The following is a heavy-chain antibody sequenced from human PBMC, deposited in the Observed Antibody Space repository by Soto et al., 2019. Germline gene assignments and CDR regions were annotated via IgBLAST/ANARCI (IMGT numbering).Heavy chain of an antibody. Sequence: GGSLRLSCAASGSTFSSYAMHWVRQAPGKGLEWVAVISYDGSNKYYADSVKGRFTISRDNSKNTLYLQMNSLRAEDTAVYYCAKVVVAANHFDYWGQGXLVTVSS. CDR1: GSTFSSYA. CDR3: AKVVVAANHFDY. D-gene: IGHD2-15*01. V-gene: IGHV3-30-3*01. J-gene: IGHJ4*02. CDR2: ISYDGSNK.